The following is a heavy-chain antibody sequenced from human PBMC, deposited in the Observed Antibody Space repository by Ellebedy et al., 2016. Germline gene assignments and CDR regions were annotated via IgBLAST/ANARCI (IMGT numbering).Heavy chain of an antibody. V-gene: IGHV3-23*01. J-gene: IGHJ3*02. Sequence: GGSLRLXXAASGFTFSSYAMSWVRQAPGKGLEWVSAISGSGGSTYYADSVKGRFTISRDNSKNTLYLQMNSLRAEDTAVYYCAKSRSRLHPTDAFDIWGQGTMVTVSS. D-gene: IGHD4-11*01. CDR3: AKSRSRLHPTDAFDI. CDR1: GFTFSSYA. CDR2: ISGSGGST.